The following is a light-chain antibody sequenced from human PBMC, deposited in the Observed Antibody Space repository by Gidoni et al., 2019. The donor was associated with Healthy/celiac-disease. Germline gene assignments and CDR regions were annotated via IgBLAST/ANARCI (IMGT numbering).Light chain of an antibody. Sequence: QSVLTQPPSASGHPGQRVNISCSGSSPNIGSNTVNWYQQLPGTAPKLPIYSNNQRPSGVPDRFSGSKSGTSASLAISGLQSEDEADYYCAAWDDSLNGRVFGGGTKLTVL. V-gene: IGLV1-44*01. CDR3: AAWDDSLNGRV. J-gene: IGLJ3*02. CDR1: SPNIGSNT. CDR2: SNN.